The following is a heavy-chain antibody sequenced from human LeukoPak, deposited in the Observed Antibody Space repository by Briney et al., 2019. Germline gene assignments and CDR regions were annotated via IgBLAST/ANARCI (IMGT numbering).Heavy chain of an antibody. Sequence: GGSLRLSCAASGFTFDSYEMNWVRQVPGKGLEWLSHISSSGGSIYYAYSLEGRFTISRDNGRNSLYLQMNSLRAGDTAVYYCARAKSCELLPTFDYLGQGTPVTVSS. CDR3: ARAKSCELLPTFDY. D-gene: IGHD1-7*01. CDR1: GFTFDSYE. V-gene: IGHV3-48*03. J-gene: IGHJ4*02. CDR2: ISSSGGSI.